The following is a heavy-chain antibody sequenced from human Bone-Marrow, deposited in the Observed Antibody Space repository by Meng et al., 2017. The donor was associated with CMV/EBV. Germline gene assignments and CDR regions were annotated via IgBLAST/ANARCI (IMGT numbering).Heavy chain of an antibody. Sequence: GESLKISCAASGFTVSSNYMSWVRQAPGKGLEWVSVIYSGGSTYYADSVKGRFTNSRDNSKNTLYLQMNSLRAEDTAVYYCAREFISGRSSSWYPYYYYGMDVWGQGTTVTVSS. CDR3: AREFISGRSSSWYPYYYYGMDV. D-gene: IGHD6-13*01. J-gene: IGHJ6*02. V-gene: IGHV3-53*01. CDR2: IYSGGST. CDR1: GFTVSSNY.